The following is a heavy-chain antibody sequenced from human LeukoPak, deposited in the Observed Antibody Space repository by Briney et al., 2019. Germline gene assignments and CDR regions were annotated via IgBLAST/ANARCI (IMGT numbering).Heavy chain of an antibody. Sequence: GGSLRLSCAASGFTFNNYAMTWVRQAPGEGLEWVSAMSTGGRTFYADSLKGRFTISRDTSKNTLFLHMDSLRAEDTAVYYCAKRVDYSATYHIDYWGQETLVTVSS. V-gene: IGHV3-23*01. CDR3: AKRVDYSATYHIDY. D-gene: IGHD3-10*01. J-gene: IGHJ4*02. CDR2: MSTGGRT. CDR1: GFTFNNYA.